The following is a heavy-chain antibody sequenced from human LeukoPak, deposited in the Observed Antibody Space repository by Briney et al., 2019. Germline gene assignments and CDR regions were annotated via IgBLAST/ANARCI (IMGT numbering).Heavy chain of an antibody. CDR2: IYYSGST. J-gene: IGHJ3*02. Sequence: SETLSLTCTVSGDSIGSSSYYWGWIRQPPGKGLEWIGYIYYSGSTNYNPSLKSRVTISVDTSKNQFSLKLSSETAADTAVYYCARDQGTGGFDAFDIWGQGTMVTVSS. V-gene: IGHV4-61*05. CDR3: ARDQGTGGFDAFDI. D-gene: IGHD2-8*02. CDR1: GDSIGSSSYY.